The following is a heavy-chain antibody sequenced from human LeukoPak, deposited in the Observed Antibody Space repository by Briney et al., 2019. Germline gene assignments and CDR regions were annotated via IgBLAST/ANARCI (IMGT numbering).Heavy chain of an antibody. V-gene: IGHV3-15*04. CDR3: TTGRVQGQAVAGTGGFAY. D-gene: IGHD6-19*01. J-gene: IGHJ4*02. CDR2: IERKTDGGTP. CDR1: GFTFSDAW. Sequence: GGSLRLSWAACGFTFSDAWMNWVRQAPGKGLEWIGRIERKTDGGTPDYADSVQGRFIISRDDSKSALYMQMNSLATDETAVYYCTTGRVQGQAVAGTGGFAYWGQGTLVTVSS.